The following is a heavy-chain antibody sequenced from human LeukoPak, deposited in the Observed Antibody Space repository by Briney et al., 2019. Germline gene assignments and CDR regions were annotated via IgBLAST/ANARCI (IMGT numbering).Heavy chain of an antibody. V-gene: IGHV3-30*02. CDR3: AKEDIVVAPPAREACYVMDV. CDR1: GFTFSSYG. D-gene: IGHD2-2*01. Sequence: PGGSLRLSCAASGFTFSSYGMHWVRQAPGKGLEWVAFIRYDGSNKYYADSVKGRFTISRDNSKNTLYLQMNSLRAEDTAVYYCAKEDIVVAPPAREACYVMDVGCQGTTVPVS. CDR2: IRYDGSNK. J-gene: IGHJ6*02.